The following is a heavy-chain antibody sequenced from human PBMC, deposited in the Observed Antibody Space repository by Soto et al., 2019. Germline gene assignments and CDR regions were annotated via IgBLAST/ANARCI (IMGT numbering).Heavy chain of an antibody. CDR2: ISYDGSNK. J-gene: IGHJ6*02. CDR3: AKDRTPFWWIDGFYAMDV. D-gene: IGHD3-16*01. CDR1: GFTFSSYG. Sequence: QVQLVESGGGVVQPGRSLRLSCAASGFTFSSYGMHWVRQAPGKGLEWVAVISYDGSNKYYADSVKGRFTISRDNSKNTLYLQMNSLRAEDTAVYYWAKDRTPFWWIDGFYAMDVWGQGTTVTVSS. V-gene: IGHV3-30*18.